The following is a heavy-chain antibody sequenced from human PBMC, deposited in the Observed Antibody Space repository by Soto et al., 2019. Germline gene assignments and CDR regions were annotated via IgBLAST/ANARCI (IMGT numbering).Heavy chain of an antibody. Sequence: EVQLVESGGGLVQPGGSLRLSCAASGFTFSSYWMSWVRQAPGKGLEWVVNIKQDGSEKYYVDSVKGRFTISRDNAKNSLYLQMNSLRAEDTAVYYCARARIAVAGGTGYFDYWGQGTLVTVSS. J-gene: IGHJ4*02. CDR3: ARARIAVAGGTGYFDY. CDR1: GFTFSSYW. D-gene: IGHD6-19*01. V-gene: IGHV3-7*03. CDR2: IKQDGSEK.